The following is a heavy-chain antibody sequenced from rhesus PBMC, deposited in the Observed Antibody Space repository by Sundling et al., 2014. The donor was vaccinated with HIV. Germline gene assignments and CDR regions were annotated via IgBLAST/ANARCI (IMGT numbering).Heavy chain of an antibody. CDR1: GGSISGYYY. CDR2: IYGNSAST. Sequence: QVKLQQWGEGLVKPSETLSLTCAVYGGSISGYYYWSWIRQPPGKGLEWIGYIYGNSASTNYNPSLKNRVTISKDTSKNQFSLKLSSVTAADTAVYYCARDSGYSYVPYYFDYWGQGVLVTVSS. D-gene: IGHD5-24*01. J-gene: IGHJ4*01. V-gene: IGHV4-73*01. CDR3: ARDSGYSYVPYYFDY.